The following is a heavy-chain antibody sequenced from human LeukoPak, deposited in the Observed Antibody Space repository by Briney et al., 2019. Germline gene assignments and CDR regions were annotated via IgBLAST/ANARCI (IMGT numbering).Heavy chain of an antibody. V-gene: IGHV3-30*02. CDR3: AKGQYQLLGGYYMDV. Sequence: PGGSLRLSCAAYGFTFSDCGMHWARQAPGKGLEWVSFIRYDGSNKYYADSVKGRFTISRDNSKNTLYLQMNSLRAEDTAVYYCAKGQYQLLGGYYMDVWGKGTTVTVSS. CDR1: GFTFSDCG. D-gene: IGHD2-2*01. CDR2: IRYDGSNK. J-gene: IGHJ6*03.